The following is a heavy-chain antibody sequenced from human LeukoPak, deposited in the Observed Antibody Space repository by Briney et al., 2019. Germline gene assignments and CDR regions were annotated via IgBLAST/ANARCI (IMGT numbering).Heavy chain of an antibody. V-gene: IGHV3-23*01. Sequence: PGESLRLSCAASGFTFSAYGMSWVRQAPGKGLEWVSHISDTVRDTWYANSVKGRFIISRDNSRDTEYLQMSSLRPEDTALYFCAKDNYGGIFASWGQGTLVTVSS. J-gene: IGHJ4*02. CDR2: ISDTVRDT. D-gene: IGHD4-17*01. CDR1: GFTFSAYG. CDR3: AKDNYGGIFAS.